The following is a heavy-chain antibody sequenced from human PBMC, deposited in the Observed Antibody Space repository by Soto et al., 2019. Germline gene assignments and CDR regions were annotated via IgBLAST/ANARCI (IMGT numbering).Heavy chain of an antibody. Sequence: ASVKVSCKASGYSFTRYTLNWVRQAPGQRLEWMGWINPGNGNTKSSQKFQDRVIITRDTSASTAYMDLSSLRSEDTAVYYCARDIATGQLDPWGQGTLVTVSS. J-gene: IGHJ5*02. V-gene: IGHV1-3*01. CDR3: ARDIATGQLDP. CDR2: INPGNGNT. CDR1: GYSFTRYT. D-gene: IGHD2-15*01.